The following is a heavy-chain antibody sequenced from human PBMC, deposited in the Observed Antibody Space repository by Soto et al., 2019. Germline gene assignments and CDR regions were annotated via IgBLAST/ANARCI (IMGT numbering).Heavy chain of an antibody. J-gene: IGHJ6*02. D-gene: IGHD6-6*01. V-gene: IGHV4-30-4*01. Sequence: QVQLQESGPGLVKPSQTLSLTCTVSGGSISSGDYYWSWIRQPPGKGLEWIGYIYYSGSTYYNPSRKSRVTISVDTSKNQFSLKLSSVTAADTAVYYCARDEGSSSSFGDYYYYGMDVWGQGTTVTVSS. CDR3: ARDEGSSSSFGDYYYYGMDV. CDR2: IYYSGST. CDR1: GGSISSGDYY.